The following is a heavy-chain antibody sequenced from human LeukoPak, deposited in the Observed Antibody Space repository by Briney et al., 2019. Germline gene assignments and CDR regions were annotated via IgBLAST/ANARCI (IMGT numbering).Heavy chain of an antibody. CDR1: GYTFTSYG. V-gene: IGHV1-18*01. CDR3: ARDITMVRGVIMWAHYYYYYGMDV. D-gene: IGHD3-10*01. Sequence: ASVKVSCKASGYTFTSYGISWVRQAPGQGLEWMGWISAYNGNTNYAQKLQGRVTMTTDTSTSTAYMELRSLRSDDTAVYYCARDITMVRGVIMWAHYYYYYGMDVWGQGTTVTVSS. J-gene: IGHJ6*02. CDR2: ISAYNGNT.